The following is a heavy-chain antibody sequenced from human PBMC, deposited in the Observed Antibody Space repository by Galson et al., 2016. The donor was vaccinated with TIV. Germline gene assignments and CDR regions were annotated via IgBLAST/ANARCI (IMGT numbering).Heavy chain of an antibody. CDR3: AREISRSYRDDAFDI. D-gene: IGHD6-13*01. Sequence: SLRLSCAASGFTFNTYSLNWVRQAPGKGLEWISYISRGGSAVFYADSVKGRFSISRDNAKNSLYLQMNSLRTEDTAVYYCAREISRSYRDDAFDIWGQGKMVTVSS. J-gene: IGHJ3*02. V-gene: IGHV3-48*01. CDR1: GFTFNTYS. CDR2: ISRGGSAV.